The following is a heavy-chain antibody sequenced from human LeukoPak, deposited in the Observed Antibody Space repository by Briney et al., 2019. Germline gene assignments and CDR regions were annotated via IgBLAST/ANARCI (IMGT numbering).Heavy chain of an antibody. CDR1: GFTFSDAW. Sequence: GGSLRLSCAASGFTFSDAWMSWVRQAPGKGLEGVAVISYDGSNKYYADSVKGRFTISRDNSKNTLYLQMNSLRAEDTAVYYCAAAAGPNHDAFDIWGQGTMVTVSS. D-gene: IGHD6-13*01. J-gene: IGHJ3*02. V-gene: IGHV3-30-3*01. CDR2: ISYDGSNK. CDR3: AAAAGPNHDAFDI.